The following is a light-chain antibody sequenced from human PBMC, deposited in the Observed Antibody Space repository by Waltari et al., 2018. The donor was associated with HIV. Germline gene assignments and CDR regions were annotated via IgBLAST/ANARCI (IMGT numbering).Light chain of an antibody. V-gene: IGLV1-44*01. Sequence: QSVLPQPPSASGTPGQRVIVSCSGSDSNIGTNTVNWYQKLPGTAPKLLIYTDNQRPSGVPDRFSGSKSGTSASLAISGLQSEDEADYYCAAWDDRLNGRLFGGGTKLTVL. CDR1: DSNIGTNT. J-gene: IGLJ2*01. CDR2: TDN. CDR3: AAWDDRLNGRL.